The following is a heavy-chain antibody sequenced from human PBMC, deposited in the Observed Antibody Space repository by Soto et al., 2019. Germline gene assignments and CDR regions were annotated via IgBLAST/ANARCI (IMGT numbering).Heavy chain of an antibody. Sequence: SVKVSCKAPGGTFSSYTISWVRQAPGQGLEWMGRIIPILGIANYAQKFQGRVTITADKSTSTAYMELSSLRSEDTAVYYCARPYYDSSGYFRRFDYWGQGTLVTVSS. J-gene: IGHJ4*02. V-gene: IGHV1-69*02. CDR1: GGTFSSYT. CDR3: ARPYYDSSGYFRRFDY. D-gene: IGHD3-22*01. CDR2: IIPILGIA.